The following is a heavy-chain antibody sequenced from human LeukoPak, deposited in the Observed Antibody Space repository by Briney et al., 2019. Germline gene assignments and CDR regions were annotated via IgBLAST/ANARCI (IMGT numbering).Heavy chain of an antibody. CDR2: ISFDGSNE. CDR3: AKERGGSSYCGGDCYSDC. D-gene: IGHD2-21*02. J-gene: IGHJ4*02. CDR1: GLTFSSYG. V-gene: IGHV3-30*18. Sequence: GRSLRLSCAASGLTFSSYGMTWVRQAPGKGLEWVAVISFDGSNEYYAGSVKGRFTISRDNSKNTLYLQMNSLRAEDTAMYYCAKERGGSSYCGGDCYSDCWGQGTLVIVSS.